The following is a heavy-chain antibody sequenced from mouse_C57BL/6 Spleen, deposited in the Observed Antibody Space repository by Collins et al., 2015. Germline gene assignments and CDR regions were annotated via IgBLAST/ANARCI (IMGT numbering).Heavy chain of an antibody. CDR2: IRSKSNNYAT. J-gene: IGHJ3*01. V-gene: IGHV10-1*01. CDR3: VRQNYSNPFAY. CDR1: GFSFNIYA. Sequence: EMQLVESGGGLVQPKGSLKLSCAASGFSFNIYAMNWVRQAPGKGLEWVARIRSKSNNYATYYADSLKDRFTISRDDSESMLYLQMNDLKTEDTAMYYCVRQNYSNPFAYWGQGTLVTVSA. D-gene: IGHD2-5*01.